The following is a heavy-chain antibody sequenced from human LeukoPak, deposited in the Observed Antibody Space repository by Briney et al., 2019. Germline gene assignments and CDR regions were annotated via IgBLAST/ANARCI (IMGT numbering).Heavy chain of an antibody. CDR1: GFTFSNHA. V-gene: IGHV3-23*01. CDR2: ISGSGGST. Sequence: GGSLRLSCAASGFTFSNHAMTWVRQAPGKGLECVSAISGSGGSTYYADSVKGRFTVSRDNSKNTLYLQMNSLRAEDTAVYYCAKDRDYVWGSYRYLDAFDIWGQGTMVTVSS. CDR3: AKDRDYVWGSYRYLDAFDI. J-gene: IGHJ3*02. D-gene: IGHD3-16*02.